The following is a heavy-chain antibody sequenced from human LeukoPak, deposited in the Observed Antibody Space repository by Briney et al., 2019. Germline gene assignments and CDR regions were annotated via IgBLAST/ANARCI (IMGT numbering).Heavy chain of an antibody. CDR2: ISYDGGYK. CDR3: AAEYCSGGSCYTGHSGHDY. Sequence: GGSLRLSCAASGFTFSDYTMHWVRQAPGKGLEWVAVISYDGGYKFYADSVKGRFTISRDSSRNTLYLQMNSLRPEDTAVYYCAAEYCSGGSCYTGHSGHDYWGQGTLVTVSS. V-gene: IGHV3-30-3*02. CDR1: GFTFSDYT. D-gene: IGHD2-15*01. J-gene: IGHJ4*02.